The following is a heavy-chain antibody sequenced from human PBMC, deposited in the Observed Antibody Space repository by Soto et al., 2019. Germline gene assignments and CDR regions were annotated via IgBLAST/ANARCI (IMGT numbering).Heavy chain of an antibody. Sequence: SVKVSCKASGGTFSSYAISWVRQAPGQGLEWMGGIIPIFGTANYAQKFQGRVTITADESTSTAYMELSSLRSEDTAVYYCASAEYYYDSSGYNSDYWGQGTLVTVSS. V-gene: IGHV1-69*13. J-gene: IGHJ4*02. CDR2: IIPIFGTA. D-gene: IGHD3-22*01. CDR1: GGTFSSYA. CDR3: ASAEYYYDSSGYNSDY.